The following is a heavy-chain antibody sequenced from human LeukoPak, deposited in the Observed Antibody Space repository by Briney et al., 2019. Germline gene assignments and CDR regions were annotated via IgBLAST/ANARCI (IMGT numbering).Heavy chain of an antibody. D-gene: IGHD2-2*02. Sequence: GGSLRLSCAASGFTFDDYAMHWVRQAPGKGLEWVSGISWNSGSIGYADSVKGRFTISRDNAKNSLYLQMNSLRAEDTALYYCAKGLGVVVPAAILRDDAFDIWGQGTMVTVSS. J-gene: IGHJ3*02. V-gene: IGHV3-9*01. CDR3: AKGLGVVVPAAILRDDAFDI. CDR2: ISWNSGSI. CDR1: GFTFDDYA.